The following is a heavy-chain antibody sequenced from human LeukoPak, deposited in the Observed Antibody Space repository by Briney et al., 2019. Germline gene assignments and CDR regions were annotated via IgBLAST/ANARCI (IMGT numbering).Heavy chain of an antibody. CDR3: ARELSSSGWSHRWFDP. CDR1: GGSISSSSYY. D-gene: IGHD6-19*01. J-gene: IGHJ5*02. CDR2: IYHSGST. Sequence: PSETLSLTCTVSGGSISSSSYYWGWIRQPPGKGLEWIGSIYHSGSTNYNPSLKSRVTISVDKSKNQFSLKLSSVTAADTAVYYCARELSSSGWSHRWFDPWGQGTLVTVSS. V-gene: IGHV4-39*07.